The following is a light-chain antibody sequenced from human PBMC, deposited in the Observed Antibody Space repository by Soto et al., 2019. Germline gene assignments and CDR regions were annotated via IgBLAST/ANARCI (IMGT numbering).Light chain of an antibody. Sequence: DIQMTQSPSSLSASVGDRVTITCQASQDISNYLNWYQQKPGKAPKLLIYDASNLETGVPSSFSGSGSGTDFTFTISSLQPEDIATYYCQQYDNLPFTFGPGTKVDTK. J-gene: IGKJ3*01. CDR1: QDISNY. V-gene: IGKV1-33*01. CDR2: DAS. CDR3: QQYDNLPFT.